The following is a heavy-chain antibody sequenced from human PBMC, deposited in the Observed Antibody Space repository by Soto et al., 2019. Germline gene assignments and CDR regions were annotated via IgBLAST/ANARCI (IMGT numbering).Heavy chain of an antibody. D-gene: IGHD2-21*02. V-gene: IGHV3-49*05. CDR3: TRAGIVVVTALFDY. Sequence: EVQLVESGGGLVKPGRFLRLSCTASGFTFGDYAMSWFRQAPGKGLEWVGFIRSKAYGGTTEYAASVKGRFTISRDDSKSIAYLQMNSLKTEDTAVYYCTRAGIVVVTALFDYWGQGTLVTVSS. CDR1: GFTFGDYA. CDR2: IRSKAYGGTT. J-gene: IGHJ4*02.